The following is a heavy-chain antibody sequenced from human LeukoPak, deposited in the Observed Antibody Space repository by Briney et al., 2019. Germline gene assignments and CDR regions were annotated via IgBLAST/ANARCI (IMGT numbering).Heavy chain of an antibody. D-gene: IGHD2-2*01. CDR2: MNPNSGNT. V-gene: IGHV1-8*01. J-gene: IGHJ6*03. CDR1: GYTFTSYD. CDR3: ARGSRSSTSWFSDYYYYYMDV. Sequence: ASVKVSCKASGYTFTSYDINWVRQATGQGLEWMGWMNPNSGNTGYAQKFQGRVTMTRNTSISTAYMELSSLRSEDTAVYYCARGSRSSTSWFSDYYYYYMDVWGKGTTVTVSS.